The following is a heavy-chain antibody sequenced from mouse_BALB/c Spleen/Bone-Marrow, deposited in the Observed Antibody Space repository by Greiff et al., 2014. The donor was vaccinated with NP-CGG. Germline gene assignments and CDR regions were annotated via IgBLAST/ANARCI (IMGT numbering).Heavy chain of an antibody. CDR3: ERGDDYVSWFAY. D-gene: IGHD2-4*01. CDR2: INTNGGEI. Sequence: EVKLLQSGGGLVQPGGSLKLSSAASGFTFSNYGMSWVRQTPDKRLEFVATINTNGGEIYYPDSVKGRFTISRDNAKNTLYLQMRRLNSEDTAMYYCERGDDYVSWFAYWGQGTLVTVSA. CDR1: GFTFSNYG. V-gene: IGHV5-6-3*01. J-gene: IGHJ3*01.